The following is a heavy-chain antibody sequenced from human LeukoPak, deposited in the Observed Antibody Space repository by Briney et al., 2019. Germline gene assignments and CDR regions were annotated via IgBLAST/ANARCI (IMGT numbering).Heavy chain of an antibody. J-gene: IGHJ6*02. CDR1: GYTFTGYY. D-gene: IGHD3-22*01. CDR3: ARESLYYYDSSIKQGMDV. Sequence: ASVKVSCKPSGYTFTGYYIHWVRQAPGQGLEWMGWINPNSGGTNYAQKFQGRVTMTRDTSITTAYMEVKSLKSDDTAVYYCARESLYYYDSSIKQGMDVWGQGTTVTVSS. CDR2: INPNSGGT. V-gene: IGHV1-2*02.